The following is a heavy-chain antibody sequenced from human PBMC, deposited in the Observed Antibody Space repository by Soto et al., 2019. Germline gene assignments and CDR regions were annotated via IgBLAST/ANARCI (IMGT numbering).Heavy chain of an antibody. J-gene: IGHJ4*02. CDR2: IGTAGDT. V-gene: IGHV3-13*01. Sequence: GGSLRLSCAASGFTFSSYDMHWVRQATGKGLEWVSAIGTAGDTYYPGSVKGRFTISRENAKNALYLQMNSLRAEDTAVYFCARDPYGGNLKYFDSWGQGTLVTVSS. CDR3: ARDPYGGNLKYFDS. CDR1: GFTFSSYD. D-gene: IGHD2-15*01.